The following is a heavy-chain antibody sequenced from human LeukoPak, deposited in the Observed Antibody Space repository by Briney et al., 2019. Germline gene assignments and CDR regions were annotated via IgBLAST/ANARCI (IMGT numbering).Heavy chain of an antibody. V-gene: IGHV4-31*03. CDR1: GGSISSGGYY. CDR2: IYYSGST. J-gene: IGHJ2*01. D-gene: IGHD7-27*01. CDR3: ARDLLGYGYFDL. Sequence: SQTLSLTCTVSGGSISSGGYYWSWIRQHPGKGLEWIGYIYYSGSTYCNPSLKSRVTISVDTSKNQFSLKLSSVTAADTAVYYCARDLLGYGYFDLWGRGTLVTVSS.